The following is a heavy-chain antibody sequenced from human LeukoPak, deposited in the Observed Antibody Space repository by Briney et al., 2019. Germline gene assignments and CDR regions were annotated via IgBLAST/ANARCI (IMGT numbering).Heavy chain of an antibody. CDR2: INTNTGNP. D-gene: IGHD3-10*01. Sequence: ASVKVSCKASGYTFTSYAMNWVRQAPGQGLEWMGWINTNTGNPTYAQGFTGRFVFSLDTSVSTAYLRISSLKAEDTAVYYCARGRWFGESNDAFDIWGQGTMVTVSS. CDR3: ARGRWFGESNDAFDI. CDR1: GYTFTSYA. J-gene: IGHJ3*02. V-gene: IGHV7-4-1*02.